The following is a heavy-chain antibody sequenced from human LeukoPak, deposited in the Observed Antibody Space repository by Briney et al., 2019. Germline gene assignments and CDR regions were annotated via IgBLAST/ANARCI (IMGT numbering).Heavy chain of an antibody. V-gene: IGHV4-59*01. CDR1: GNSISSYY. Sequence: SETLSLTCTVSGNSISSYYWSWIRQPPGKGLEWIGYIYNGGSTNYNPSLKSRVTISMDTSKNQLSLKLTSATAADTAVYYCAKTYYDILTGYGGPYYMDVWGKGTTVTVSS. J-gene: IGHJ6*03. CDR3: AKTYYDILTGYGGPYYMDV. CDR2: IYNGGST. D-gene: IGHD3-9*01.